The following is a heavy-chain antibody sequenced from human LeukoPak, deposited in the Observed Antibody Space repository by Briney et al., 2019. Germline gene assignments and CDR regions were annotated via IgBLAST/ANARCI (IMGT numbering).Heavy chain of an antibody. CDR2: IYHDGRT. CDR3: ARETRYCSGGSCYSGMDV. J-gene: IGHJ6*02. Sequence: SETLSLTCAVSGGSISSSASSWTWVRQPPGKGLEWIGYIYHDGRTYYNPSLKSRATISIDRSKNQFSLRLSSVTAADTAVYYCARETRYCSGGSCYSGMDVWGQGTTVTVSS. D-gene: IGHD2-15*01. V-gene: IGHV4-30-2*01. CDR1: GGSISSSASS.